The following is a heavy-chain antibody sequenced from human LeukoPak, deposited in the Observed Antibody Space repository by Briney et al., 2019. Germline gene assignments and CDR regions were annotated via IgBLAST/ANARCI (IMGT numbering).Heavy chain of an antibody. Sequence: SETLSLTCTVSGGSISSYYWSWIRQPPGKGLEGVGYIYYSGSTNYNPSLKRRGTIAVDTSKKQCSLKLSYVTAAATAVCYCARGTRGHSSSSNWLDPWGQGTLVTVSS. CDR1: GGSISSYY. J-gene: IGHJ5*02. CDR3: ARGTRGHSSSSNWLDP. D-gene: IGHD6-13*01. CDR2: IYYSGST. V-gene: IGHV4-59*01.